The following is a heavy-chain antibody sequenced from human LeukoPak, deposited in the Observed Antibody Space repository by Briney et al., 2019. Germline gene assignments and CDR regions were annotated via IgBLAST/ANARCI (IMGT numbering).Heavy chain of an antibody. Sequence: SETLSLTCCVSGGSISSSGYSWNWIRQPPGKGMEWVGSIYYSGTTYYNSSLKSRVTISEDTSKNRFSLMLTSVTAADTAVYYCARQVSDYFYYYIDVWGEGTTVIVSS. CDR3: ARQVSDYFYYYIDV. J-gene: IGHJ6*03. V-gene: IGHV4-39*01. CDR1: GGSISSSGYS. CDR2: IYYSGTT.